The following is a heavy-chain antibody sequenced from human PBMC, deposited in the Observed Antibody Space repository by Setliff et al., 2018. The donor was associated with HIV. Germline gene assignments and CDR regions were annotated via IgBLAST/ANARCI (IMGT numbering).Heavy chain of an antibody. D-gene: IGHD3-10*01. CDR2: ISGSGIGS. CDR3: AKDRRDYYGSGSYAAET. CDR1: GFTFSRYA. V-gene: IGHV3-23*01. J-gene: IGHJ5*02. Sequence: GGSLRLSCAASGFTFSRYAMTWVRQAPGKGLEWVSAISGSGIGSYYPDSVKGRFTISRDNSKHTLFLQMNSLRAEDTAVYYCAKDRRDYYGSGSYAAETWGQGTLVTVSS.